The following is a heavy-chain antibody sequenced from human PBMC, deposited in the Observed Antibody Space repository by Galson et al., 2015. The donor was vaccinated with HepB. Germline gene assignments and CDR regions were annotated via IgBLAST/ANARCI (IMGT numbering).Heavy chain of an antibody. Sequence: SLRLSCAASGFTFSTYVMSWVRQAPGKGLEWVSSISGSGGSTFYADSVKGRFTISRDNSKNTLYLQMNSLRAEDTALYYCAKVGQQWLVGNLYFDFWGQGALVTVSS. CDR1: GFTFSTYV. CDR3: AKVGQQWLVGNLYFDF. V-gene: IGHV3-23*01. CDR2: ISGSGGST. J-gene: IGHJ4*02. D-gene: IGHD6-19*01.